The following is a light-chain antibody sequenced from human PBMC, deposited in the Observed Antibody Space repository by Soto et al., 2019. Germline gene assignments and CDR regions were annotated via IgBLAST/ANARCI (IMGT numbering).Light chain of an antibody. J-gene: IGKJ3*01. CDR2: AAS. CDR3: QQLNSYPVFT. V-gene: IGKV1-9*01. Sequence: DIQLTQSPSFLSASVGDRVTITCRASQGISSYLAWYQQKPGKAPKLLIYAASTLQSGVPSRFSGSGSGTEFTITISSLQPEDFATYYCQQLNSYPVFTFGPGTKVDIK. CDR1: QGISSY.